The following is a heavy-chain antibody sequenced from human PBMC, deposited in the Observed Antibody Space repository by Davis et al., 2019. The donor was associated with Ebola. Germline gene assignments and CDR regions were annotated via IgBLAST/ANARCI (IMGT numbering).Heavy chain of an antibody. J-gene: IGHJ6*03. Sequence: PGGSLRLSCAASGFTFSGSAMHWVRQASGKGLGWVGRLISKADIYATAYAASVKRMFTISRDDSKNTAYLQMNSLKTEDTAVYYCTRQSSCSSTSCALYYYYYYMDVWGKGTTVTVSS. CDR1: GFTFSGSA. CDR3: TRQSSCSSTSCALYYYYYYMDV. CDR2: LISKADIYAT. D-gene: IGHD2-2*01. V-gene: IGHV3-73*01.